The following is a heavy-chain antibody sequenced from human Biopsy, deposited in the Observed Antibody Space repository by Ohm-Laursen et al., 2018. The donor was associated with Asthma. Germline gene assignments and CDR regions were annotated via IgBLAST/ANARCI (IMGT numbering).Heavy chain of an antibody. V-gene: IGHV3-9*01. CDR2: ISWNSGTI. J-gene: IGHJ6*02. CDR3: ARDMGAGPNQPPSGSGSSHLYGMDV. Sequence: RSLRLSCTASGFTFSSYVMNWVRQAPGKGLEWVSGISWNSGTIGYADSVKGRFTISRDNAKNSLYLQMNSLGPEDTAVYYCARDMGAGPNQPPSGSGSSHLYGMDVWGQGTTVTVSS. CDR1: GFTFSSYV. D-gene: IGHD3-10*01.